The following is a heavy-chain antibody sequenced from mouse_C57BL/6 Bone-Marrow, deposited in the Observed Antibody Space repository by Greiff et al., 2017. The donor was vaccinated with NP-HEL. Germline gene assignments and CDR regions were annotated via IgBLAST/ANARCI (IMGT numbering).Heavy chain of an antibody. D-gene: IGHD2-3*01. CDR2: ICPRSGNT. CDR3: AGWLLDY. V-gene: IGHV1-81*01. J-gene: IGHJ2*01. Sequence: VQLQQSGAELARPGASVKLSCKASGYTFTSYGISWVKQRTGKGLEWIGEICPRSGNTYYNEKFKGKATMTADKSSSTAYMALLSLTSEDSAVYFCAGWLLDYWGQGTTLTVSS. CDR1: GYTFTSYG.